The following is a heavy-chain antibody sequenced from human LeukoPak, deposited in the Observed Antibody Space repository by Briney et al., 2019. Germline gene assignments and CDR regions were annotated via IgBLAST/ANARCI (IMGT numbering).Heavy chain of an antibody. V-gene: IGHV4-38-2*01. Sequence: SETLSVTCAVSGYSISSGYYWGWIRQPPGKGLEWIGSIYHSGSTYYNPSLKSRVTISVDTSKNQFSLKLSSVTAADTAVYYCASIVVVPAANWFDPWGQGTLVTVSS. CDR2: IYHSGST. J-gene: IGHJ5*02. CDR3: ASIVVVPAANWFDP. CDR1: GYSISSGYY. D-gene: IGHD2-2*01.